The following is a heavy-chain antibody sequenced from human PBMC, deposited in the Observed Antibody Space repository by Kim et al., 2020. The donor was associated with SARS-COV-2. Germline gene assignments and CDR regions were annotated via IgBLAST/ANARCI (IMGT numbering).Heavy chain of an antibody. CDR2: VSYGGST. V-gene: IGHV4-39*01. D-gene: IGHD3-10*01. J-gene: IGHJ6*02. CDR3: AGLRGSSNYYNGMYYYDDMDV. CDR1: GGSISTTRYF. Sequence: SETLSLTCTVFGGSISTTRYFWGWIRQPPGKGLEWIGSVSYGGSTYYNPSLESRLTISVDTSKKQFSQILRSVTAADTAVYYCAGLRGSSNYYNGMYYYDDMDVLGQWTTVILSS.